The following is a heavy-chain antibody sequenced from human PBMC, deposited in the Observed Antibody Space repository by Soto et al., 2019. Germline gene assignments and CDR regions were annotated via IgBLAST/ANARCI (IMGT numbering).Heavy chain of an antibody. J-gene: IGHJ3*02. V-gene: IGHV4-30-4*01. D-gene: IGHD3-10*01. CDR2: IYHSGST. CDR3: ARDGYYYGSGSLYPDAFET. CDR1: GDSITSGDYY. Sequence: PSETLSLTCTVSGDSITSGDYYWSWIRQPPGKGLEWIGYIYHSGSTYYNPSLKSRITMSVDTSKNQFSLNLNSVTAADTAVYYCARDGYYYGSGSLYPDAFETWGYSTMVT.